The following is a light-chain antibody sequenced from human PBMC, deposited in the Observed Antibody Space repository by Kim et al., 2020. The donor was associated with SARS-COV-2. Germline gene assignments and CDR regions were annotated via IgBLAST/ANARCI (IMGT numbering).Light chain of an antibody. V-gene: IGLV4-60*03. CDR3: ETWDSNTRV. J-gene: IGLJ3*02. CDR1: SGHSSYI. Sequence: QPVLTQSSSASASLGSSVKLTCTLRSGHSSYIIAWHQQQPGKAPRYLMKLEGSGNSNKGSGVPDRFSGSSSGADRYLTISNLQSEDEADYYCETWDSNTRVFGGGTQLTVL. CDR2: LEGSGNS.